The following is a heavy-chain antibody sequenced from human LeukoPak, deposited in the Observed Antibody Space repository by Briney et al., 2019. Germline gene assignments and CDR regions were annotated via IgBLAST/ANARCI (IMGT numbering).Heavy chain of an antibody. CDR1: GFTFSSYE. Sequence: GGSLRLSCAASGFTFSSYEMNWVRQAPGKGLEWVSYISSSGSTIYYADSVKGRFTISRDNAKNSLYLQMNSLRADDTAVYYCGFSSSGWAGLDYWGQGTLVTVSS. CDR3: GFSSSGWAGLDY. J-gene: IGHJ4*02. D-gene: IGHD6-19*01. V-gene: IGHV3-48*03. CDR2: ISSSGSTI.